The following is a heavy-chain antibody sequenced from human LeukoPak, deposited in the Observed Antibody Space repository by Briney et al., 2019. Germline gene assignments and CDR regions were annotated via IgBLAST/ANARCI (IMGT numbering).Heavy chain of an antibody. V-gene: IGHV4-34*01. CDR3: ARVKKNYACYFDY. J-gene: IGHJ4*02. CDR2: INHSGST. D-gene: IGHD1-7*01. CDR1: GGSFSGYN. Sequence: PSETLSLTCAVYGGSFSGYNWSWIRQPPGKGLEWIGEINHSGSTNYNPSLKSRVTISVDTSKNQFSLKLSSVTAADTAVYYCARVKKNYACYFDYWGQGTLVTVSS.